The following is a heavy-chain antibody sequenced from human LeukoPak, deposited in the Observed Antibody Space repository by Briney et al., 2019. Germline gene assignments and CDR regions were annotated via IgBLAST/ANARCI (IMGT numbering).Heavy chain of an antibody. CDR2: INHSGST. V-gene: IGHV4-34*01. J-gene: IGHJ4*02. CDR1: GGSFNGYY. D-gene: IGHD3-16*02. Sequence: PSETLSLTCAVYGGSFNGYYWSWIRQPPGKGLEWIGEINHSGSTNYSPSLKSRVTLSVDTSKNQFSLRLSSVTAADTAIYYCASAPIEGWGSYRRRFDYWGQGTLVTVSS. CDR3: ASAPIEGWGSYRRRFDY.